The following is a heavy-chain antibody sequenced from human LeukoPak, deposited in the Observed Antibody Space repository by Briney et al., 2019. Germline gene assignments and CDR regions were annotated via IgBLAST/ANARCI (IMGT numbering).Heavy chain of an antibody. CDR1: GGSISSGSYY. CDR2: IYTSGST. D-gene: IGHD3-3*01. Sequence: SETLSLTCTVSGGSISSGSYYWRWIRQPAGKGLEWIGRIYTSGSTNYNPSLKSRVTISVDTSKNQFSLKLSSVTAADTAVYYCARDPYYDFWSGYYSPAFDIWGQGTMVTVSS. J-gene: IGHJ3*02. V-gene: IGHV4-61*02. CDR3: ARDPYYDFWSGYYSPAFDI.